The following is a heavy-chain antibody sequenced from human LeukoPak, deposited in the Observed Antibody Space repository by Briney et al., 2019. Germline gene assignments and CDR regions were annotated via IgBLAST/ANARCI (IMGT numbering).Heavy chain of an antibody. CDR3: ARERPASRDGYNALGH. CDR2: ISINGGST. D-gene: IGHD5-24*01. V-gene: IGHV3-64*01. J-gene: IGHJ4*02. Sequence: PGGSLRLSCAASGFTFSSYAMHWVRQAPGKGLEYVSAISINGGSTYYANSVKGRFTISRDNSKNTLYLQMGSLRAEDMAVYYCARERPASRDGYNALGHWGQGTLVTVSS. CDR1: GFTFSSYA.